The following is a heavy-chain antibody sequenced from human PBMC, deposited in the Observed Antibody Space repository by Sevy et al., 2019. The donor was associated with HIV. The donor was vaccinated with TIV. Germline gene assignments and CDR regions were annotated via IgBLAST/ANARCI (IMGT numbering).Heavy chain of an antibody. CDR3: ERLNACSGGSCYSGDYFDY. J-gene: IGHJ4*02. V-gene: IGHV3-53*01. Sequence: GGSLRLSCAASGFTVSSNYMSWVRQAPGKGLEWVSVIYRGGSTYFADSVKVRFTISRDNSKNTLYLQMNSLRAEDTAVYYCERLNACSGGSCYSGDYFDYWGQGTLVTVSS. CDR2: IYRGGST. D-gene: IGHD2-15*01. CDR1: GFTVSSNY.